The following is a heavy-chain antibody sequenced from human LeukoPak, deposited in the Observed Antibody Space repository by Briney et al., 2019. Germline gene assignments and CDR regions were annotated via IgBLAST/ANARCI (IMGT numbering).Heavy chain of an antibody. V-gene: IGHV4-59*01. Sequence: SQTLSLTCTVSGGSISTYYWSWIRQPPGKGLEWIGYIYYSGITNYNPSFKSRVTISVDTSKNQFSLKLSSVTAADTAVYYCARDGWFDPWGQGTLVTVSS. CDR1: GGSISTYY. J-gene: IGHJ5*02. CDR3: ARDGWFDP. CDR2: IYYSGIT.